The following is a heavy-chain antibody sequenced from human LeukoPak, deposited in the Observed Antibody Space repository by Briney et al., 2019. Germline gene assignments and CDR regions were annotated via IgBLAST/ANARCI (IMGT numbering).Heavy chain of an antibody. D-gene: IGHD6-13*01. CDR2: IQYSGTT. J-gene: IGHJ4*02. CDR3: ARDRAAGTLDF. V-gene: IGHV4-59*01. CDR1: SGSIIGYY. Sequence: SETLSLTCTVSSGSIIGYYWAWVRQPPGKGLEWIGYIQYSGTTEYNPSLASRATISVDTAKDQFSLNLRSVTAADTAVYYCARDRAAGTLDFWGQGTLVTVSS.